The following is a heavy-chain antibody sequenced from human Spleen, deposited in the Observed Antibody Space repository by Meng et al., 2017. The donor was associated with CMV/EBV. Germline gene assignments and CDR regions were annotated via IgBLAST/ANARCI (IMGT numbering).Heavy chain of an antibody. CDR2: IYYSGST. D-gene: IGHD3-22*01. J-gene: IGHJ4*02. CDR3: ARTDPGKDSSGYKGGY. Sequence: QVPFKEAGPERGDTSATPSLTWLGSGGSISSSCSHWGWIRQPPGKGLEWIGSIYYSGSTYYNPSLKSRVTISVDTSKNQFSLKLSSVTAADTAVYYCARTDPGKDSSGYKGGYWGQGTLVTVSS. CDR1: GGSISSSCSH. V-gene: IGHV4-39*07.